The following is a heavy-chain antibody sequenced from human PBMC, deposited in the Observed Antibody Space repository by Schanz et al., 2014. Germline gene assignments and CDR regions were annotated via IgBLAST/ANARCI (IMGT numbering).Heavy chain of an antibody. V-gene: IGHV3-72*01. D-gene: IGHD3-16*01. Sequence: EVQLVESGGGMVQPGGSLRLSCAASGFTFSDHYMDWVRQAPGKGLEWVGRITNKPNNYNTEYAASVKGRFTISRDDSMNSLCLQMSSLKAEDTAVYYCVRLDVHDYWGQGTLVTVSA. CDR3: VRLDVHDY. CDR1: GFTFSDHY. J-gene: IGHJ4*02. CDR2: ITNKPNNYNT.